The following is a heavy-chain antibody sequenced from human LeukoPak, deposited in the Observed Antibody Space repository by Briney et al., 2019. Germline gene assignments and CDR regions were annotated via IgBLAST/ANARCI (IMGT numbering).Heavy chain of an antibody. CDR1: GFTFSSYG. CDR3: ARDTYYYDSSGYPGY. D-gene: IGHD3-22*01. CDR2: IWYDGSNK. J-gene: IGHJ4*02. V-gene: IGHV3-33*01. Sequence: SGGSLRLSWAASGFTFSSYGMHWVRQAPGKGLEWVAVIWYDGSNKYYADSVKGRFTISRDNSKNTLYLQMNSLRAEDTAVYYCARDTYYYDSSGYPGYWGQGTLVTVSS.